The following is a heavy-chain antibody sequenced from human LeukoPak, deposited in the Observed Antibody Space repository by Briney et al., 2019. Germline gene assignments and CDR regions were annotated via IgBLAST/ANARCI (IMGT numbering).Heavy chain of an antibody. CDR3: ASSGRGLRWLYFDY. CDR2: IYYSGST. Sequence: PSETLSLTCTVSGGSISSSSYYWGWIRQPPGKGLEWIGSIYYSGSTYYNPSLKSRVTISVDTSKNQFYLKLSSVTAADTAVYYCASSGRGLRWLYFDYWGQGTLVTVSS. CDR1: GGSISSSSYY. V-gene: IGHV4-39*07. D-gene: IGHD4-17*01. J-gene: IGHJ4*02.